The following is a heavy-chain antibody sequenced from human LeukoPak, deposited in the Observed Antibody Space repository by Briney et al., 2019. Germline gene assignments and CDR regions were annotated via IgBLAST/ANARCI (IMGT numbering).Heavy chain of an antibody. V-gene: IGHV3-53*01. D-gene: IGHD4-17*01. CDR2: IYSGGST. CDR1: GFTVSSNY. J-gene: IGHJ4*02. Sequence: PGGSLRLSCAASGFTVSSNYMSWVRQAPGKGLEWVSVIYSGGSTYYADSVKGRFTISRDNSKNTLYLQMNSPRAEDAAVYYCARASTVTTLDYWGQGTLVTVSS. CDR3: ARASTVTTLDY.